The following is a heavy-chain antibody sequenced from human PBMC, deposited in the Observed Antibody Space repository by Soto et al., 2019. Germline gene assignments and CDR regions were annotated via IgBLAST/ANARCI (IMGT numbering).Heavy chain of an antibody. CDR2: THHSGST. D-gene: IGHD3-16*01. CDR3: ARFRGSPYAPDYFDY. CDR1: GASISSGGYY. J-gene: IGHJ4*02. Sequence: SETLSLTCTVSGASISSGGYYWNWFRQHPGKGLEWLGHTHHSGSTYYNPTLESRVIISVDTSNNQFSLKLRSVTAAVTAVYYCARFRGSPYAPDYFDYWGQGTLVT. V-gene: IGHV4-31*03.